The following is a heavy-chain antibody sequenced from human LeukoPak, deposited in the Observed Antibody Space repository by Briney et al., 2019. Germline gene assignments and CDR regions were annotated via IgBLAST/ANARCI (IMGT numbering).Heavy chain of an antibody. CDR2: IYPGYSDT. D-gene: IGHD6-19*01. V-gene: IGHV5-51*01. J-gene: IGHJ4*02. CDR1: GYSFTSYW. Sequence: GESLKISCKGSGYSFTSYWTGWGRQMPGKGLEWMGIIYPGYSDTRNSPSFQGQVTISADKSISSAYLQWSSLKASDTAMYYCARPLLYSSGWYYFDYWGQGTLVTVSS. CDR3: ARPLLYSSGWYYFDY.